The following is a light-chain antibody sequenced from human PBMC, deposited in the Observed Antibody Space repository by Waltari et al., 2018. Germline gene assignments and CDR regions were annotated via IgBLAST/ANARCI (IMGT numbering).Light chain of an antibody. Sequence: SSELTQDPAVSVALGQTVRITCQGDRRRTYYVSWFHQKPGQAPALVIYGKNNRPSGIPDRFSASSSGRTASLTIIGAQAEDEADYYCHSRDSSGDVIIGGGTKLTVV. CDR3: HSRDSSGDVI. V-gene: IGLV3-19*01. CDR2: GKN. CDR1: RRRTYY. J-gene: IGLJ2*01.